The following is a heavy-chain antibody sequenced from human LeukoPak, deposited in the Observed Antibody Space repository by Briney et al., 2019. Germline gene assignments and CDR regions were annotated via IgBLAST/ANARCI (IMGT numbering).Heavy chain of an antibody. V-gene: IGHV3-9*01. CDR3: AKDSSGWPNGGIDY. CDR1: GFTFDDYA. D-gene: IGHD6-19*01. Sequence: GRSLRLSCAASGFTFDDYAMHWVRQAPGKALEWVSGISWNSGSIGYADSVKGRFTISRDNAKNSLYLQMNSLRAEDTALYYCAKDSSGWPNGGIDYWGQGTLVTVSS. CDR2: ISWNSGSI. J-gene: IGHJ4*02.